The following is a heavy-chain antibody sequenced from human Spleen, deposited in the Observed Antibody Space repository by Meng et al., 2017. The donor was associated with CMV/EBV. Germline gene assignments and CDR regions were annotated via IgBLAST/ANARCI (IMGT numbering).Heavy chain of an antibody. V-gene: IGHV3-53*01. CDR1: GFTVNNNY. Sequence: GGSLRLSCAASGFTVNNNYMSWVRQAPGKGLEWISVIYSGGSTYYADSVKGRFTISRDNSKNTLYLQMNSLRAEDTAVYYCARVSNDYGDSWMDVWGQGTTVTVSS. CDR3: ARVSNDYGDSWMDV. J-gene: IGHJ6*02. CDR2: IYSGGST. D-gene: IGHD4-17*01.